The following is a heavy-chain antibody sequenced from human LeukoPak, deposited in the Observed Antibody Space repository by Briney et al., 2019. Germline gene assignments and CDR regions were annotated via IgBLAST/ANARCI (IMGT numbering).Heavy chain of an antibody. CDR2: ISGGGGNT. V-gene: IGHV3-23*01. CDR3: AKDPNYYDSIGPSGP. CDR1: GFTFSTYA. Sequence: PGGSLRLSCAASGFTFSTYAMNWVRQAPGKGLEWVSAISGGGGNTDYADSVKGRFTISSDNSKNTLYLQMNSLRAEDTAIYYCAKDPNYYDSIGPSGPWGQGTLVTVSS. D-gene: IGHD3-22*01. J-gene: IGHJ5*02.